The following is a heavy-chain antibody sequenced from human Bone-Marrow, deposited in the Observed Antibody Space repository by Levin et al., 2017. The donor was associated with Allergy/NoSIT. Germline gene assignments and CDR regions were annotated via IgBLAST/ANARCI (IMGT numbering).Heavy chain of an antibody. Sequence: LRLSCTVSGGSISSGGYYWSWIRQHPGKGLEWIGYIYYSGSTYYNPSLKSRVTISVDTSKNQFSLKLSSVTAADTAVYYCARVAATNNWFDPWGQGTLVTVSS. CDR3: ARVAATNNWFDP. D-gene: IGHD2-15*01. CDR1: GGSISSGGYY. CDR2: IYYSGST. V-gene: IGHV4-31*03. J-gene: IGHJ5*02.